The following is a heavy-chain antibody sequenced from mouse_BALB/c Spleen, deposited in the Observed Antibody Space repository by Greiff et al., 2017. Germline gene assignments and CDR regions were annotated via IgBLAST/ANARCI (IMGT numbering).Heavy chain of an antibody. V-gene: IGHV1S53*01. CDR3: KRGHGSSPFDY. Sequence: VQLQQFGAELVKPGASVKISCKASGYTFTDYNMDWVKQSHGKSLEWIGYISPGNGDIKYNEKFKGKATLTADKSSSTAYMQLNSLTSEDSAVYFCKRGHGSSPFDYWGQGTTLTVSS. J-gene: IGHJ2*01. D-gene: IGHD1-1*01. CDR1: GYTFTDYN. CDR2: ISPGNGDI.